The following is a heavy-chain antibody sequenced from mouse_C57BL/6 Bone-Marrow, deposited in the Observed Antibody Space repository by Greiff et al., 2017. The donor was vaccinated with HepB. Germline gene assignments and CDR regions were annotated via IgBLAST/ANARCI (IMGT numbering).Heavy chain of an antibody. Sequence: VQLKESGPGLVAPSQSLSITCTVSGFSLTSYAISWVRQPPGKGLEWLGVIWTGGGTNYNSALKSRLSIRKDNSKSQFFLKMNSLQSDDTARYYCARNYYGSSYGADWGQGTLVTVSA. V-gene: IGHV2-9-1*01. CDR2: IWTGGGT. CDR3: ARNYYGSSYGAD. D-gene: IGHD1-1*01. CDR1: GFSLTSYA. J-gene: IGHJ3*01.